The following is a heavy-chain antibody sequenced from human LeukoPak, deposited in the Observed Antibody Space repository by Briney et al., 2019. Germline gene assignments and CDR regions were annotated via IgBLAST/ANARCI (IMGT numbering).Heavy chain of an antibody. J-gene: IGHJ4*02. CDR3: ARDRNSYYYDSSGYYYGSDY. V-gene: IGHV3-30*04. CDR1: GFTFSSYA. CDR2: ISYDGSNK. D-gene: IGHD3-22*01. Sequence: PGGSLRLSCAASGFTFSSYAMPWVRQAPGKGLEWVAVISYDGSNKYYADSVKGRFTIPRDNPKNTLYLQMNSLRAEDTAVYYCARDRNSYYYDSSGYYYGSDYWGQGTLVTVSS.